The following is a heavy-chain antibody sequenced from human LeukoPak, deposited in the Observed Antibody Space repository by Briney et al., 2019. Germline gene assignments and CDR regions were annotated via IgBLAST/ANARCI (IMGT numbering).Heavy chain of an antibody. V-gene: IGHV4-39*07. CDR2: IYYSGST. Sequence: SETLSLTCTVSGGSISSSSYYWGWIRQPPGKGLEWIGSIYYSGSTYYNPSLKSRVTISVDTSKNQFSLKLSSVTAADTAVYYCARAPDWEREPGDSCFDYWGQGTLVTVSS. CDR3: ARAPDWEREPGDSCFDY. D-gene: IGHD1-14*01. CDR1: GGSISSSSYY. J-gene: IGHJ4*02.